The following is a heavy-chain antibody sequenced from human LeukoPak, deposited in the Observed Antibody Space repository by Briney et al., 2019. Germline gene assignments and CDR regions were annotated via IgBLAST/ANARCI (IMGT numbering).Heavy chain of an antibody. CDR3: AKDKPGAHYGLSRITMIVVGIGDY. D-gene: IGHD3-22*01. J-gene: IGHJ4*02. Sequence: PGGSLRLSCAVSGFTFDDYAMHWVRQAPGKGLEWVSLISGDGATTYYADSVKGRFTISRDNSKNTLYLQMNSLRAEDTAVYYCAKDKPGAHYGLSRITMIVVGIGDYWGQGTLVTVSS. CDR1: GFTFDDYA. V-gene: IGHV3-43*02. CDR2: ISGDGATT.